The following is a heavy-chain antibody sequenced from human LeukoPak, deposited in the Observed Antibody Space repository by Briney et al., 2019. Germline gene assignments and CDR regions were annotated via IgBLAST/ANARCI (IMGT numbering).Heavy chain of an antibody. Sequence: GGSLRLSCAASGFTFSSYAMHWARQAPGKGLEWVAVISYDGSNKYYADSVKGRFTISRDNSKNTLYLQMNSLRAEDTAVYYCARGGVALDYWGQGTLVTVSS. V-gene: IGHV3-30-3*01. CDR2: ISYDGSNK. J-gene: IGHJ4*02. CDR3: ARGGVALDY. CDR1: GFTFSSYA.